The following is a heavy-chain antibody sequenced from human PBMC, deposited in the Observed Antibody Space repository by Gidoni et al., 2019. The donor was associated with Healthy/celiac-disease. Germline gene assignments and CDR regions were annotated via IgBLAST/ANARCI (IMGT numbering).Heavy chain of an antibody. Sequence: EVQLVESGGGLVKPGGSLSPPCAASGFPFSTAWMSWVRQAPGKGLEWVGRIKSKTDGGTTDYAAPVKGRFTISRDDSKNTLYLQMNSLKTEDTAVYYCTTVSPMVRGVPSGYWGQGTLVTVSS. CDR1: GFPFSTAW. V-gene: IGHV3-15*01. D-gene: IGHD3-10*01. CDR3: TTVSPMVRGVPSGY. CDR2: IKSKTDGGTT. J-gene: IGHJ4*02.